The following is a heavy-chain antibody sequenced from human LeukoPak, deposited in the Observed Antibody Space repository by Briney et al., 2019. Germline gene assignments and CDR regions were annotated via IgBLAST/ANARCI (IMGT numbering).Heavy chain of an antibody. J-gene: IGHJ4*02. CDR1: GGTFSSYA. D-gene: IGHD6-19*01. Sequence: EASVKVSCKASGGTFSSYAISWVRQAPGQGLEWMGRIIPILGIANYAQKFQGRVTITADKSTSTAYMELSSLRSDDTAVYYCARRRSEEFDFDCWGQGTLVTVSS. CDR2: IIPILGIA. CDR3: ARRRSEEFDFDC. V-gene: IGHV1-69*04.